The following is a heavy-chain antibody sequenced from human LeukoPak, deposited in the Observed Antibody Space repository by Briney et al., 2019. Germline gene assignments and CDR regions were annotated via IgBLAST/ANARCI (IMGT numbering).Heavy chain of an antibody. D-gene: IGHD3-10*01. CDR3: ARGYYYGSGRPYYYYYGMDV. CDR2: INHSGST. Sequence: SETLSLTCAVYGGSFSGYYWSRIRQPPGKGLEWIGEINHSGSTNYNPSLKSRVTISVDTSKNQFSLKLSSVTAADTAVYYCARGYYYGSGRPYYYYYGMDVWGKGTTVTVSS. CDR1: GGSFSGYY. J-gene: IGHJ6*04. V-gene: IGHV4-34*01.